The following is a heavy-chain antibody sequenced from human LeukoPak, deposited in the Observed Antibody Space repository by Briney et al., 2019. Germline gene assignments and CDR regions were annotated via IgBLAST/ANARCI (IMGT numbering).Heavy chain of an antibody. D-gene: IGHD3-10*01. CDR1: GGSISSGGYS. CDR3: ARGGLLWFGELLNFDY. V-gene: IGHV4-30-4*07. J-gene: IGHJ4*02. Sequence: SETLSLTCAVSGGSISSGGYSWSWIRQPPGKGLEWIGCFYYTGNTYYNPSLKSRVTISLDTSKNQFSLKLSSVTAADTAVYYCARGGLLWFGELLNFDYWGQGTLVTVSS. CDR2: FYYTGNT.